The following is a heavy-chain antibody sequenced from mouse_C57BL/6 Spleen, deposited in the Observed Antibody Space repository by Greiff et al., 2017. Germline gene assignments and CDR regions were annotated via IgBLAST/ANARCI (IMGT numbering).Heavy chain of an antibody. V-gene: IGHV1-52*01. CDR3: ARKLSNYDGAMDY. CDR1: GYTFTSYW. CDR2: IDPSDSET. J-gene: IGHJ4*01. Sequence: QVQLKQPGAELVRPGSSVKLSCKASGYTFTSYWMHWVKQRPIQGLEWIGNIDPSDSETHYNQKFKDKATLTVDKSSSTAYMQLSSLTSEDSAVYYCARKLSNYDGAMDYWGQGTSVTVSS. D-gene: IGHD2-5*01.